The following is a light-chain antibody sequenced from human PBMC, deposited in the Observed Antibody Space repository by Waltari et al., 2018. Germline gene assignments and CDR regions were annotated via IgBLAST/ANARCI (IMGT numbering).Light chain of an antibody. Sequence: QSALTQPASVSGSPGQSITISCSGTNSDIGGYQYVSWYQQHPGKAPKLIIYDVTNRPSGISHRFSGSKSGITASLTISGLQAEDEGDYYCSSYTTSHTAYWVFGGGTRLTVL. CDR1: NSDIGGYQY. CDR2: DVT. J-gene: IGLJ3*02. V-gene: IGLV2-14*03. CDR3: SSYTTSHTAYWV.